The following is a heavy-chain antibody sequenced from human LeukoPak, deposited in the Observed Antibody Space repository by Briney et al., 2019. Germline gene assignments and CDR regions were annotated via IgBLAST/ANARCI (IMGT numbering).Heavy chain of an antibody. V-gene: IGHV4-4*02. CDR1: GGSISSSNW. J-gene: IGHJ3*02. CDR3: ARVYYYDSSGSDAFDI. CDR2: IYHSGST. Sequence: SETLSLTCAVSGGSISSSNWWSWVRQPPGKGLEWIGEIYHSGSTNYNPSLKSRVTISVDKSKNQFSLKLSSVTAADTAVYYCARVYYYDSSGSDAFDIWGQGTMVTVSS. D-gene: IGHD3-22*01.